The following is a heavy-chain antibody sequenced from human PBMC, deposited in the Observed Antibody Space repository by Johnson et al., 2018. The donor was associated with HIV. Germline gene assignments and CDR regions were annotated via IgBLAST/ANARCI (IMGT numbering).Heavy chain of an antibody. CDR3: ARVSYSSLALEF. J-gene: IGHJ3*01. CDR2: ISGPGGST. Sequence: VQFVESGGALVQPGGSLRLSCVASGFTFSDYAMSWVRQAPGKGLEWVSTISGPGGSTYYPDSMKGRFTISRDNSMNTLYLQVNSLRLEDTAIYYCARVSYSSLALEFWRQGTVVTASS. CDR1: GFTFSDYA. V-gene: IGHV3-23*04. D-gene: IGHD6-6*01.